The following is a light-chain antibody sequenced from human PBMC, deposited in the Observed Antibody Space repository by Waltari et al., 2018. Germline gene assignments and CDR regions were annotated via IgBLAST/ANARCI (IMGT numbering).Light chain of an antibody. CDR1: QTIVDN. CDR2: AAS. CDR3: QQYRHWPLA. Sequence: ETVMTQSPATLSVSPGERVTLSYRASQTIVDNLAWYQQRPGQPPRLLIYAASTRATGVPARFSGGGSGTEFTLTISSLQSEDFAVYYCQQYRHWPLAFGGGTKVEI. V-gene: IGKV3-15*01. J-gene: IGKJ4*01.